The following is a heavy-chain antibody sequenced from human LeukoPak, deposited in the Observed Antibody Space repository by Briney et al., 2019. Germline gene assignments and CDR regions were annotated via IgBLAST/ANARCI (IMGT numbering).Heavy chain of an antibody. J-gene: IGHJ3*02. CDR1: GASMTTYY. D-gene: IGHD1-20*01. Sequence: PSETLSLTCTVSGASMTTYYWSWIRQPPGKGLEWVAYIYSSGSTNYNPSLKSRLTISIDTSKKQFSLKMSSVTAADTALYYCARLPAARLISGAFDIWGQGTMVTVSS. CDR2: IYSSGST. CDR3: ARLPAARLISGAFDI. V-gene: IGHV4-59*01.